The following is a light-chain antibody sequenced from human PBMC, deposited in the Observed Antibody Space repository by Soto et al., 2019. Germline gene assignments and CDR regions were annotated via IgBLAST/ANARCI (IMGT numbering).Light chain of an antibody. CDR1: SSDVGGYNY. CDR2: DVS. V-gene: IGLV2-11*01. CDR3: CSYAGSSGYV. Sequence: QAVVTQPRSVSGSPGQSVTISCTGTSSDVGGYNYVSWYQQHPGKAPKLMIYDVSKRPSGVPDRFSGSKSGNTASLTISGLQAEDEADYYCCSYAGSSGYVFGTGTKVTVL. J-gene: IGLJ1*01.